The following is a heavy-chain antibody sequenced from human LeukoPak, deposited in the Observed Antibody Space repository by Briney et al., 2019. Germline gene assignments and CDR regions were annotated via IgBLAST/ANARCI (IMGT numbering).Heavy chain of an antibody. CDR2: ISGSGGST. CDR1: GFTFSNYE. Sequence: GGSLRLSCAASGFTFSNYEMSWVRQAPGKGLEWVSVISGSGGSTYYADSVKGRFTISRDNSKNTLYLQMNSLRADDTAVYYCANSLAVTGLFDYWGQGSLVTVSS. CDR3: ANSLAVTGLFDY. J-gene: IGHJ4*02. D-gene: IGHD6-19*01. V-gene: IGHV3-23*01.